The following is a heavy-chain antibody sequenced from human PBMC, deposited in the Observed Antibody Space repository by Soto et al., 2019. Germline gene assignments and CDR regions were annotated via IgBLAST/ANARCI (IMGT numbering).Heavy chain of an antibody. D-gene: IGHD5-18*01. V-gene: IGHV4-59*01. J-gene: IGHJ3*02. Sequence: SETLSLTCTVSGGSISSYYWSWIRQPPGKGLEWIGYIYYSGSTNYNPSLKSRVTTSVDTSKNQFSLKLSSVTAADTAVYYCATVDTAMVNEGANAFDIWGQGTMVTVS. CDR3: ATVDTAMVNEGANAFDI. CDR2: IYYSGST. CDR1: GGSISSYY.